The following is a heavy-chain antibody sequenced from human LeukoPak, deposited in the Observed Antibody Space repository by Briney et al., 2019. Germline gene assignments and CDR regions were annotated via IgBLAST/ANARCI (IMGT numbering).Heavy chain of an antibody. V-gene: IGHV3-23*01. CDR3: AKRLYYMDV. J-gene: IGHJ6*03. Sequence: PGGSLRLSCAASGFTFSRYGMHWVRQAPGKGLEWVSAISGSASSTYHADSVKGRFTISRDNSKNTLYLQMNSLRAEDTAVYYCAKRLYYMDVWGKGTTVTVSS. CDR1: GFTFSRYG. CDR2: ISGSASST.